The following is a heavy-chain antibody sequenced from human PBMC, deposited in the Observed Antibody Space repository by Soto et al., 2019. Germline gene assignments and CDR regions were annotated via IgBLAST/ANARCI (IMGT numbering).Heavy chain of an antibody. V-gene: IGHV4-31*03. Sequence: SETLSLTFTVSGGSISSGGYHWSWIRHHPGKGLEWIGYIYYSGSTYYNPSLKSRVTISVDTSKNQFSLKLSSVTAADTAVYYCARVGIVVVPAATYYFDYWGQGTLVTVSS. CDR1: GGSISSGGYH. J-gene: IGHJ4*02. D-gene: IGHD2-2*01. CDR2: IYYSGST. CDR3: ARVGIVVVPAATYYFDY.